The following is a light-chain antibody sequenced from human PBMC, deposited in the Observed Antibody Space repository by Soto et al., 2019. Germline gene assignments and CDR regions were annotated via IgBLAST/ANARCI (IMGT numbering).Light chain of an antibody. Sequence: QSVLTQPTSVSAAPGQRVSISCSGSGSNIGNNYVSWYQLLPGAAPKLLIYDNSERHSGIPGRFSGSKSGTSATLGITGLQTGDEAHYYCATWDNSLNGGVFGGGTKVTVL. V-gene: IGLV1-51*01. J-gene: IGLJ3*02. CDR1: GSNIGNNY. CDR2: DNS. CDR3: ATWDNSLNGGV.